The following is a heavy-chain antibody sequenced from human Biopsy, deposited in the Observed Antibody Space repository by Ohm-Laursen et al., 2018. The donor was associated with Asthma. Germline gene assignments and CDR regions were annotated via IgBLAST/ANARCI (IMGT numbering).Heavy chain of an antibody. CDR3: ARGDSSGWSHYYFDY. CDR2: ITRSAGRT. Sequence: SLRLSCAASGFIFSSFAMSWVRQAPGKGLEWVSAITRSAGRTDYADSVKGRFTISRDYSKNTLYLQMHSLRVEDTAVYYCARGDSSGWSHYYFDYWGQGTLVTVSS. D-gene: IGHD6-19*01. V-gene: IGHV3-23*01. J-gene: IGHJ4*02. CDR1: GFIFSSFA.